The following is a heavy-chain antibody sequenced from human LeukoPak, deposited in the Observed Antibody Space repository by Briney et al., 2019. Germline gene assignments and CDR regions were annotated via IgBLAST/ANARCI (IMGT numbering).Heavy chain of an antibody. J-gene: IGHJ3*02. Sequence: GASLRLSCAASGSTFSSYAMSWVRQAPGKGLDWVSAISGGGGSTYSADSVKGRFTISRDNSKNTLYLQMNSLRAEDTAVYYCAKDCSSTSDDAFDIWGQGTMDTVSS. CDR1: GSTFSSYA. V-gene: IGHV3-23*01. D-gene: IGHD2-2*01. CDR3: AKDCSSTSDDAFDI. CDR2: ISGGGGST.